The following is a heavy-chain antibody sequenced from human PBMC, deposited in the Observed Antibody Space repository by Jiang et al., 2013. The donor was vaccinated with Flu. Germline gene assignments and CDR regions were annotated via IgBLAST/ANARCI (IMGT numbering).Heavy chain of an antibody. CDR2: IYPSDSDI. CDR3: ARGGFDYWHAMDV. CDR1: GYDFNAYW. Sequence: KKPGESLKISCKGSGYDFNAYWIGWVRQMPGKGLEWMGIIYPSDSDIRYGPSFHGQVTISVEKSISTAFLQWSSLKASDTAMYYCARGGFDYWHAMDVWGQGTTVTVSS. J-gene: IGHJ6*02. D-gene: IGHD5-12*01. V-gene: IGHV5-51*01.